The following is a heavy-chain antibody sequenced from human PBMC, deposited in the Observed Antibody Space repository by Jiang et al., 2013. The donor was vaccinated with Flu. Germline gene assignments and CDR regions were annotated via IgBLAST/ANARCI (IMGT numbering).Heavy chain of an antibody. D-gene: IGHD3-9*01. CDR2: IYYSGST. V-gene: IGHV4-39*01. Sequence: LLKPSETLSLTCTVSGGSISSSSYYWGWIRQPPGKGLEWIGSIYYSGSTYYNPSLKSRVTISVDTSKNQFSLKLSSVTAADTAVYYCARVLLRYFDWLPHDAFDIWGQGTMVTVSS. CDR1: GGSISSSSYY. CDR3: ARVLLRYFDWLPHDAFDI. J-gene: IGHJ3*02.